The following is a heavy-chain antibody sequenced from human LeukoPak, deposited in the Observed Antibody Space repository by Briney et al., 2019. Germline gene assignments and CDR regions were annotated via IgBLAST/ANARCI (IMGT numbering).Heavy chain of an antibody. Sequence: PSETLSLTCTVSGGSISSYYWSWIRQPPGKGLEWIGEINHSGSTNYNPSLKSRVTISVDTSKNQFSLKLSSVTAADTAVYYCAGASGWYLLDAFDIWGQGTMVTVSS. CDR3: AGASGWYLLDAFDI. V-gene: IGHV4-34*01. CDR2: INHSGST. D-gene: IGHD6-19*01. J-gene: IGHJ3*02. CDR1: GGSISSYY.